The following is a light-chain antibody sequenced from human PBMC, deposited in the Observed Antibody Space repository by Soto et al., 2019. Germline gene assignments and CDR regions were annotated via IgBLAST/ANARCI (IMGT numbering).Light chain of an antibody. J-gene: IGKJ1*01. CDR3: QQYDSSPWT. CDR2: GAS. V-gene: IGKV3-20*01. CDR1: QSVSSSF. Sequence: EIVLTQSPGTLSLSPGERATLSCSASQSVSSSFLAWYQQKPGQAPRLLIYGASRRATGIPDRFSGSGSRTDFTLTISRLEPEDFAVYYCQQYDSSPWTFGQGTKVEIK.